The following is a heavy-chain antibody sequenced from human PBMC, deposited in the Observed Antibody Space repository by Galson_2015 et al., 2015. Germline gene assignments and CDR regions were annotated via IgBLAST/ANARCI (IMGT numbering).Heavy chain of an antibody. CDR2: ISSSGSTI. V-gene: IGHV3-11*01. CDR3: ARDRGYCSGGSCTPRGNY. J-gene: IGHJ4*02. Sequence: SLRLSCAASGFTFSDYYMSWIRQAPGKGLEWVSYISSSGSTIYYADSVKGRFTISRDNAKNSLYLQMNSLRAEDTAVYYCARDRGYCSGGSCTPRGNYWGQGTLVTVPS. D-gene: IGHD2-15*01. CDR1: GFTFSDYY.